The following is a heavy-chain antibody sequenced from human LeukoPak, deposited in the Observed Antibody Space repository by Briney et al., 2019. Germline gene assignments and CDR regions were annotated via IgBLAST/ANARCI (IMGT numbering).Heavy chain of an antibody. CDR3: ARHVGFITMVRGVINNNWFDP. D-gene: IGHD3-10*01. Sequence: LETLSLTCTVSGGSISSSGYYWGWIRQPPGKGLEWIGSIYYSGSPYYNPSLKSRVTISVDTSKKQFSLKLSSVTAADTAVYYCARHVGFITMVRGVINNNWFDPWGQGTLVTVSS. CDR2: IYYSGSP. J-gene: IGHJ5*02. CDR1: GGSISSSGYY. V-gene: IGHV4-39*01.